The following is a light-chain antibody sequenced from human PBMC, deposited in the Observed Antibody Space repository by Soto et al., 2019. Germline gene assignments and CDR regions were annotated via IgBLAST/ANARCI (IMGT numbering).Light chain of an antibody. Sequence: DIQMTQSPSTLSASVGDRVTITCRASQSISYYLAWYQKKPGKAPKVLIWNASSLQRGVPSRSSGSGSGTEFTLTITSLLPDDFATYYCQQYNRFSTWTFGQGTKVDIK. CDR2: NAS. CDR3: QQYNRFSTWT. J-gene: IGKJ1*01. V-gene: IGKV1-5*01. CDR1: QSISYY.